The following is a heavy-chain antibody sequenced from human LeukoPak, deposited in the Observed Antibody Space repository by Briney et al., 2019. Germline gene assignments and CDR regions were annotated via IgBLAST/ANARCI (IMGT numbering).Heavy chain of an antibody. V-gene: IGHV1-8*01. CDR2: MNPNSGNT. J-gene: IGHJ6*03. CDR3: ARGRGAAAGTGYYYYYMDV. Sequence: GASVKVSCKASGYTFTSYDINWVRQATGQGLEWMGWMNPNSGNTGYAQKFQGRVTMTKNTSISTAYMELSSLRSEDTALYYCARGRGAAAGTGYYYYYMDVWGKGTTVTVSS. D-gene: IGHD6-13*01. CDR1: GYTFTSYD.